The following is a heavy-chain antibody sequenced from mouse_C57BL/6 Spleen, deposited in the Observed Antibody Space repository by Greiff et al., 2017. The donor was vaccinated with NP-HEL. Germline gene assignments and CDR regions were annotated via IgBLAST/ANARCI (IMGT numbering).Heavy chain of an antibody. D-gene: IGHD1-1*01. CDR1: GYTFTSYW. V-gene: IGHV1-53*01. J-gene: IGHJ4*01. Sequence: QVQLQQPGTELVKPGASVKLSCKASGYTFTSYWMHWVKQRPGQGLEWIGNINPSNGGTNYNEKFKSKATLTVDKSSSTAYMQLSSLTSEDSAVYYCARKMRYYYGSSYEDYAMDYWGQGTSVTVSS. CDR2: INPSNGGT. CDR3: ARKMRYYYGSSYEDYAMDY.